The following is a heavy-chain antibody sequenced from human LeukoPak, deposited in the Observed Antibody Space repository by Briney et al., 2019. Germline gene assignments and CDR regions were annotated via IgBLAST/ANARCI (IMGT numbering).Heavy chain of an antibody. CDR1: GYSFTSYW. D-gene: IGHD3-10*01. CDR3: ARHSYGSGSYYKPYYYYDMDV. Sequence: GESLKISCKGSGYSFTSYWIGWVRQMPWKGLEWMGIIYPGDSDTRYSPSFQGQVTISADKSISTAYLQWSSLKASDTAMYYCARHSYGSGSYYKPYYYYDMDVWGQGTTVTVSS. CDR2: IYPGDSDT. V-gene: IGHV5-51*01. J-gene: IGHJ6*02.